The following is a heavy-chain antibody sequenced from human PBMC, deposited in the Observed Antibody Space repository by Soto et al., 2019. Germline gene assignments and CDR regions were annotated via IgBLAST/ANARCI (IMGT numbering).Heavy chain of an antibody. CDR2: INHSGST. D-gene: IGHD6-13*01. V-gene: IGHV4-34*01. J-gene: IGHJ4*02. CDR3: AAGYSSSWWQRNLKKMGFDY. CDR1: GGSFSGYY. Sequence: SETLSLTCAVYGGSFSGYYWSWIRQPPGKGLEWIGEINHSGSTNYNPSLKSRVTISVDTSKNQFSLKLCSVTAADTAVYYCAAGYSSSWWQRNLKKMGFDYWGQGTLVTVSS.